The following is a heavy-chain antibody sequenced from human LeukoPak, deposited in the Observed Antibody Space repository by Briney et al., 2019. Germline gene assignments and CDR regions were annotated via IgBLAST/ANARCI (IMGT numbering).Heavy chain of an antibody. CDR1: GYTFTSYG. CDR2: ISAYNGNT. D-gene: IGHD2-2*02. V-gene: IGHV1-18*01. CDR3: ARDLTRSSYCSSTSCYTLIAGDCGY. J-gene: IGHJ4*02. Sequence: ASVKVSCKASGYTFTSYGISWVRQAPGQGLEWMGWISAYNGNTNYAQKLQGRVTMTTDTSTSTAYMELRSLRSDDTAVYYCARDLTRSSYCSSTSCYTLIAGDCGYWGQGTLVTVSS.